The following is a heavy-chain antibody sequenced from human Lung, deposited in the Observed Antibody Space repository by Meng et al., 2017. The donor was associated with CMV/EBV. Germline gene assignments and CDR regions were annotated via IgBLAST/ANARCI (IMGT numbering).Heavy chain of an antibody. Sequence: SCTASGFTFGDYAMSWVRQAPGKGLEWVGFIRSKAYGGTTEYAASVKGRFTISRDDSKSIAYLQMNSLKTEDTAVYYCTRALDYYDSRAFYYYYGMAVWXQGTTVT. CDR1: GFTFGDYA. D-gene: IGHD3-22*01. J-gene: IGHJ6*01. CDR2: IRSKAYGGTT. CDR3: TRALDYYDSRAFYYYYGMAV. V-gene: IGHV3-49*04.